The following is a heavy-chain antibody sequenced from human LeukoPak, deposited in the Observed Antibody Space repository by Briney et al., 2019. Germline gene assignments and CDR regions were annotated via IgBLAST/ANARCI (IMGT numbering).Heavy chain of an antibody. D-gene: IGHD4-17*01. J-gene: IGHJ4*02. Sequence: GSVKVSCKASVYTFTSYGISWVRPAPGQGLEWMGWISAYNGNTNYAQKLQGRVTMTTDTSTSTAYMELRSLRSDDTAVYYCARDDYGDSYFDYWGQGTLVTASS. CDR2: ISAYNGNT. CDR1: VYTFTSYG. CDR3: ARDDYGDSYFDY. V-gene: IGHV1-18*01.